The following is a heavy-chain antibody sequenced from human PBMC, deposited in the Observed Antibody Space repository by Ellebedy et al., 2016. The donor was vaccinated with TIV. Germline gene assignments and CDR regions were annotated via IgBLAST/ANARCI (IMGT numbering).Heavy chain of an antibody. CDR2: ISTSGGSM. V-gene: IGHV3-21*01. CDR3: ARDPKRDSGHDLDYNYAMDV. J-gene: IGHJ6*02. CDR1: GFTFSSYS. Sequence: GESLKISCAVSGFTFSSYSMNWVRHAPGKGLEWVSSISTSGGSMFQADAVKGRFTISRDNARNSLFLQMNSLRAEDTAVYYCARDPKRDSGHDLDYNYAMDVWGQGTTVTVSS. D-gene: IGHD5-12*01.